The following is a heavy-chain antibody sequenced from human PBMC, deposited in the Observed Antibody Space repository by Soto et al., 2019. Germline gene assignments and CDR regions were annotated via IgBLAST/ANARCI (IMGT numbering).Heavy chain of an antibody. D-gene: IGHD2-2*01. CDR3: GSGGPDILVGTYKGTNV. CDR2: MYYSGST. CDR1: GGSVSSGSYY. J-gene: IGHJ6*04. Sequence: QVQLQESGPGLVKPSETLSLTCTVSGGSVSSGSYYWSWIRQPPGKGLEWIGYMYYSGSTNYNPSLECGVTLSKAAPKTHFPQILSHVTAADQPVYDLGSGGPDILVGTYKGTNVGGKGTT. V-gene: IGHV4-61*01.